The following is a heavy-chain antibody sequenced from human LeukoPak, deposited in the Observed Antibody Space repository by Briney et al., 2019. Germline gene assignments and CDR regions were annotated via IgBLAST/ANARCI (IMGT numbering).Heavy chain of an antibody. CDR2: SYSEEWVPISSGGGSS. CDR3: ARVWELSFDH. J-gene: IGHJ4*03. D-gene: IGHD1-26*01. V-gene: IGHV3-53*01. Sequence: TGGSLRLSCAASGFTVNTDHMSWVRQAPGKGLEWVAISYSEEWVPISSGGGSSQYAESVKGRFTISRDNSRSTLSLQMNSLRAEDTALYYCARVWELSFDHWGQEPLGTVSS. CDR1: GFTVNTDH.